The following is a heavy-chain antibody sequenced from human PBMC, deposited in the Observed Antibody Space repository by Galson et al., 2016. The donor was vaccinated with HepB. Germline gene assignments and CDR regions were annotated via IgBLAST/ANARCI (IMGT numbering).Heavy chain of an antibody. J-gene: IGHJ4*02. CDR2: IWDDGSNK. CDR3: ARWNTCSGGACYLDY. V-gene: IGHV3-33*01. CDR1: GFSFSSYG. Sequence: SLRLSCAASGFSFSSYGMHWVRQAPGKGLEWVAVIWDDGSNKYYADSVKGRFTISRDNYKNTLYLQMNSLRAEDTAVYYCARWNTCSGGACYLDYWGQGTLVTVS. D-gene: IGHD2-15*01.